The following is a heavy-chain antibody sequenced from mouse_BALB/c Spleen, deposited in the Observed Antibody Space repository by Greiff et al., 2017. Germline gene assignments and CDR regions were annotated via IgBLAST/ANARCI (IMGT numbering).Heavy chain of an antibody. CDR3: ARKKYGNLFDY. V-gene: IGHV14-3*02. CDR1: GFNIKDTY. J-gene: IGHJ2*01. CDR2: IDPANGNT. D-gene: IGHD2-10*02. Sequence: VHVKQSGAELVKPGASVKLSCTASGFNIKDTYMHWVKQRPEQGLEWIGRIDPANGNTKYDPKFQGKATITADTSSNTAYLQLSSLTSEDTAVYYCARKKYGNLFDYWGQGTTLTVSS.